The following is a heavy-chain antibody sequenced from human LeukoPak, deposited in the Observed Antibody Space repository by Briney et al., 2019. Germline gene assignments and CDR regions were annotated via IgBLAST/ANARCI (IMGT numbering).Heavy chain of an antibody. CDR2: IIPIFGTA. V-gene: IGHV1-69*05. CDR3: ARLESSGPSKILDP. D-gene: IGHD3-10*01. J-gene: IGHJ5*02. Sequence: SVKVSCKASGGTFSSYAISWVRQAPGQGLEWMGGIIPIFGTANYAQKFQGRVTITTDESTSTAYMELSSLRSEDTAVYYCARLESSGPSKILDPWGQGTLVTVSS. CDR1: GGTFSSYA.